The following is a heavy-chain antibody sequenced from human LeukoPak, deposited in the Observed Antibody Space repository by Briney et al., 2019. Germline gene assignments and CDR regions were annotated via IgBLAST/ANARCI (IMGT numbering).Heavy chain of an antibody. CDR1: GFTFGDYP. V-gene: IGHV3-49*04. CDR2: IRSKPYGGTG. CDR3: TRPPLVVPAAIDY. Sequence: GGSLRLSCTASGFTFGDYPVSWVRQAPGKGREWVGFIRSKPYGGTGEYAASVKGRFTISRDDSKSIAYLQMNSLKTEDTAVYYCTRPPLVVPAAIDYWGQGTLVTVSS. J-gene: IGHJ4*02. D-gene: IGHD2-2*01.